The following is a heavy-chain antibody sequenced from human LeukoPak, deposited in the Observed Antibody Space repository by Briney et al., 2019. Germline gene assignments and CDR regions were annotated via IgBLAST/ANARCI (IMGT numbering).Heavy chain of an antibody. D-gene: IGHD3-3*01. Sequence: GGFLRLSCAASGFTFSNFGMHWVRQTPGKGLEWVAFIRFDGTSEFYADSVKARFTISRDNSQNTVSLQLNNLRIEDTALYYCAKTSLSDPSGHYYYMDVWGKGTTVTVSS. J-gene: IGHJ6*03. CDR2: IRFDGTSE. V-gene: IGHV3-30*02. CDR3: AKTSLSDPSGHYYYMDV. CDR1: GFTFSNFG.